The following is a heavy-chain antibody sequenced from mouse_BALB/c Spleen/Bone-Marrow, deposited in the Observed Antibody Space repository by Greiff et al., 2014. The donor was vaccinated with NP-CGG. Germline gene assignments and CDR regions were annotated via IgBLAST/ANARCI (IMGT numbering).Heavy chain of an antibody. CDR2: IDTSDSYT. Sequence: QVQLQQSGAELVMPGASVKMSCKASGHTFTDYWMHWVKQRPGQGLEWIGAIDTSDSYTSYNQKFKGKSTFTVDNSSSTAYMQLSSLKSEDSAVHYCARSDYRYDPFAYWGQGTLVTVSA. J-gene: IGHJ3*01. D-gene: IGHD2-14*01. V-gene: IGHV1-69*01. CDR1: GHTFTDYW. CDR3: ARSDYRYDPFAY.